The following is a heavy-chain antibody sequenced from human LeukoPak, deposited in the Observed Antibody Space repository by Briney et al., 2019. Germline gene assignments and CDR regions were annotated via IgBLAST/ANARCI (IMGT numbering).Heavy chain of an antibody. CDR1: GGSISSYY. D-gene: IGHD3-22*01. CDR2: IYYSGST. CDR3: ARDLYDSSGRHDAFDI. Sequence: SETLSLTCTVSGGSISSYYWGWIRQPPGKGLEWIGSIYYSGSTYYNPSLKSRVTISVDTSKNQFSLKLSSVTAADTAVYYCARDLYDSSGRHDAFDIWGQGTMVTVSS. V-gene: IGHV4-39*07. J-gene: IGHJ3*02.